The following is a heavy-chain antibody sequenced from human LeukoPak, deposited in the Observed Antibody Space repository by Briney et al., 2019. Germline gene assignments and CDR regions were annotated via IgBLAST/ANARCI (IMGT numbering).Heavy chain of an antibody. J-gene: IGHJ3*02. D-gene: IGHD2-2*01. Sequence: SETLSLTCAVYGGSFSGYYWSWIRQPPGKGLEWIGEINHSGSTNYNPSLKSRVTISVDTSKNQFSLKLSSVTAADTAVYYCASLRAMDAFDIWGQGTMVTVSS. V-gene: IGHV4-34*01. CDR3: ASLRAMDAFDI. CDR2: INHSGST. CDR1: GGSFSGYY.